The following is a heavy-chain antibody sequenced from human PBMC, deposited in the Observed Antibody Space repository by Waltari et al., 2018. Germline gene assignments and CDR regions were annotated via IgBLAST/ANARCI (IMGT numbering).Heavy chain of an antibody. D-gene: IGHD6-13*01. CDR1: GFTFSTYS. CDR3: ARDQAAAGTGFDY. V-gene: IGHV3-21*01. J-gene: IGHJ4*02. CDR2: ISSSSSSI. Sequence: EVQLVDSGGGLVKPGGSLRLSCAASGFTFSTYSMNWVRQVPGKGLEWVSSISSSSSSIYYADSVKGRFTISRDNAKNSLDLQMNSLRAEDTAVYYCARDQAAAGTGFDYWGQGTLVTVSS.